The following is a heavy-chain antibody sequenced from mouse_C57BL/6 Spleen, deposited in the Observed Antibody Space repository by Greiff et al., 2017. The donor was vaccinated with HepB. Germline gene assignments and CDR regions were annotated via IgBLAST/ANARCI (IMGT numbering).Heavy chain of an antibody. V-gene: IGHV1-82*01. J-gene: IGHJ1*03. Sequence: VQLQQSGPELVKPGASVKISCKASGYAFSSSWMNWVKQRPGKGLEWIGRIYPGDGDTNYNGKFKGKATLTADKASSTAYMQLSSLTSEYSAVCCCALCDWYFDVWGTGTTVTVSS. CDR2: IYPGDGDT. CDR1: GYAFSSSW. CDR3: ALCDWYFDV.